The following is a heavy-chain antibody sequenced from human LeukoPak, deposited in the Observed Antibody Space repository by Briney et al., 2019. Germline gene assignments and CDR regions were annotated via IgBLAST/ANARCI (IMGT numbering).Heavy chain of an antibody. CDR3: ARLGGGNVVVPAANWFDP. CDR2: IYYSGST. Sequence: SETLSLTCTVSGGSISSYYWSWIRQPPGKGLEWIGYIYYSGSTNYNPSLKSRVTISVDTSKNQFSLKLSSVTAADTAVYYCARLGGGNVVVPAANWFDPWGQGTLVTVSS. CDR1: GGSISSYY. J-gene: IGHJ5*02. D-gene: IGHD2-2*01. V-gene: IGHV4-59*08.